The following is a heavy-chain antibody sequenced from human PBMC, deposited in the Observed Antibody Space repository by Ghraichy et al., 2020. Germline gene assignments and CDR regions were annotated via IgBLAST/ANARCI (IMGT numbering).Heavy chain of an antibody. CDR3: AREDYVYNWFDP. Sequence: GGSLRLSCAASGFTFSSYWMHWVRQAPGKGLVWVSRINSDGSSTSYADSVKGRFTISRDNAKNTLYLQMNSLRAEDTAVYYCAREDYVYNWFDPWGQGTLVTVSS. D-gene: IGHD4-17*01. V-gene: IGHV3-74*01. CDR2: INSDGSST. CDR1: GFTFSSYW. J-gene: IGHJ5*02.